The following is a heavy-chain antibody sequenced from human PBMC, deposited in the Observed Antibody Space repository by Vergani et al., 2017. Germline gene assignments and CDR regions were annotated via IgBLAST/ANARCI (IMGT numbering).Heavy chain of an antibody. D-gene: IGHD2-15*01. CDR3: ARDLAYCHEGSCAL. Sequence: QVQLVQSGGGVVQPGGSLRLSCVASGFTFNRYGLQWVRQAPDKGLEWVAYVLFDGSNEYYADSVKGRFIVSRDNSNDALYLQMNSLRTDDTAVYYCARDLAYCHEGSCALWGQGSVVTVSS. CDR1: GFTFNRYG. V-gene: IGHV3-30*02. J-gene: IGHJ4*02. CDR2: VLFDGSNE.